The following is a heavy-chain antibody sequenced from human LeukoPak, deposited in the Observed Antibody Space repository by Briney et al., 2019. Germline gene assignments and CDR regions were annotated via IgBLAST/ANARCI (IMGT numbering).Heavy chain of an antibody. Sequence: SQTLSFTCVISGDSVSRNNAAWHWIRQSPSRGIEWLGRIYYRSKWYNDYAPSVESRITINPDTSKNQFSLQLNSVTPEDTAVYYCAKGGGAIDYWGQGTLVTVSS. CDR1: GDSVSRNNAA. CDR2: IYYRSKWYN. D-gene: IGHD5-12*01. J-gene: IGHJ4*02. CDR3: AKGGGAIDY. V-gene: IGHV6-1*01.